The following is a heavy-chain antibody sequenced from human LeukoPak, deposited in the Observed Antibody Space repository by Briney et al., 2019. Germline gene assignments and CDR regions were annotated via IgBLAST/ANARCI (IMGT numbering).Heavy chain of an antibody. CDR3: ASRHCSGGDCYFAGADPFDH. CDR2: IYKDGKI. D-gene: IGHD2-21*01. V-gene: IGHV3-53*01. CDR1: GFTASSTY. J-gene: IGHJ4*02. Sequence: GGSPRLSCAASGFTASSTYISWVPQAPETGLEWVSLIYKDGKINNKDSVKGRFTISRDTSKNTLYLQMNSLRVEDTAVYYCASRHCSGGDCYFAGADPFDHWGQGTLVTVSS.